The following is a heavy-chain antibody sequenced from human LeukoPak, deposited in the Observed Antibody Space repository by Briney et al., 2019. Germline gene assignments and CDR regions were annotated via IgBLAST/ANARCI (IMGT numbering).Heavy chain of an antibody. Sequence: ASVKVSFKASGGTFSSYAISWVRQAPGQGLEWMGRIIPILGIANYAQKFQGRVTITADKSTSTAYMELSSLRSEDTAVYYCARQRAVADAFDIWGQGTMVTVSS. V-gene: IGHV1-69*04. CDR1: GGTFSSYA. CDR2: IIPILGIA. CDR3: ARQRAVADAFDI. D-gene: IGHD6-19*01. J-gene: IGHJ3*02.